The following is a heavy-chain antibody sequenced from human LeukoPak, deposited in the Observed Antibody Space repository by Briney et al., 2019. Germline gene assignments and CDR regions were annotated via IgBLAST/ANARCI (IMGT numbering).Heavy chain of an antibody. Sequence: PGGSLGLSCAASGFTVSSNYMSWVRQAPGKGLEWVSVIYSGGSTYYADSVKGRFTISRDNAKNSLYLQMNSLRAEDTAVYYCARRGKVGATNSPYFDYWGQGTLVTVSS. J-gene: IGHJ4*02. D-gene: IGHD1-26*01. CDR3: ARRGKVGATNSPYFDY. CDR1: GFTVSSNY. CDR2: IYSGGST. V-gene: IGHV3-53*01.